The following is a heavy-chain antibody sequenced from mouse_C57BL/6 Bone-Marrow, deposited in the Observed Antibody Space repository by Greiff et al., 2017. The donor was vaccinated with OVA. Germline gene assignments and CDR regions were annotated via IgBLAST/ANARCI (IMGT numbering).Heavy chain of an antibody. V-gene: IGHV1-63*01. J-gene: IGHJ2*01. CDR2: IYPGGGYT. Sequence: VQVVESGAELVRPGTSVKMSCKASGYTFTNYWIGWAKQRPGHGLEWIGDIYPGGGYTNYNEKFKGKATLTADKSSSTAYMQFSSLTSEDSAIYYCARSGSTVVAHYFDYWGQGTTLTVSS. CDR1: GYTFTNYW. CDR3: ARSGSTVVAHYFDY. D-gene: IGHD1-1*01.